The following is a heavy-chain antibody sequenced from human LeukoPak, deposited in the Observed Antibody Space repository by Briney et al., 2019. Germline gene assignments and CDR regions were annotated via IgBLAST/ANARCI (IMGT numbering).Heavy chain of an antibody. V-gene: IGHV1-18*01. CDR1: GYTFTSYG. D-gene: IGHD5-18*01. CDR3: ARGGGYIYGYPFDY. J-gene: IGHJ4*02. CDR2: ISAYNGNT. Sequence: ASVKVSCKASGYTFTSYGINWVRQAPGQGLEWMGWISAYNGNTNYAQNLQGRVTMTTDTSTSTAYMELRSLRSDDAAVYYCARGGGYIYGYPFDYWGQGTLVTVSS.